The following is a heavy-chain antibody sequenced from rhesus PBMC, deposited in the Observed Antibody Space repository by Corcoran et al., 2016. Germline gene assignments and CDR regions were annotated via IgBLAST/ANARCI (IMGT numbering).Heavy chain of an antibody. D-gene: IGHD4-4*01. V-gene: IGHV4-80*01. CDR3: ARSGYGSGGVY. J-gene: IGHJ4*01. CDR1: GASIRSYW. CDR2: IFGNRGNS. Sequence: QVQLQESGPGLVKPSETLSLTCAVSGASIRSYWWSWIRPPPGKGLEWIGEIFGNRGNSYYNPSLKSRVIISKDASKNQCSLKLSSVTAADTAVYYCARSGYGSGGVYWGQGILVTVSS.